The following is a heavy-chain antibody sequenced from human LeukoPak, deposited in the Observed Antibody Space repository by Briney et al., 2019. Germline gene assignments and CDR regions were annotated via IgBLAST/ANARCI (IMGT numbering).Heavy chain of an antibody. D-gene: IGHD3-10*01. CDR1: GGSISSGSYY. CDR2: IYYSGST. V-gene: IGHV4-30-4*07. CDR3: ARDAICCFGEQTKAGYYYYMDV. J-gene: IGHJ6*03. Sequence: SQTLSLTCTVSGGSISSGSYYWSWIRQPPGKGLEWIGYIYYSGSTYYNPSLKSPVTISVDTSKNQFSLKLSSVTAADTAVYYCARDAICCFGEQTKAGYYYYMDVWGKGTTVTISS.